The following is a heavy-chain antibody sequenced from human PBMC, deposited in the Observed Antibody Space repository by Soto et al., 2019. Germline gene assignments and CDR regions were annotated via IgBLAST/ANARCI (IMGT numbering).Heavy chain of an antibody. Sequence: VQLVESGGGVVQPGRSLRLSCAASGFTFSSYAMHWVRQAPGKGLEWVAVISYDGSNKYYADSVKGRFTISRDNSKNTLYLQMNSLRAEDTAVYYCARVIKYCSSTSCYGVDYYYGMDVWGQGTTVTVSS. D-gene: IGHD2-2*01. CDR1: GFTFSSYA. J-gene: IGHJ6*02. CDR3: ARVIKYCSSTSCYGVDYYYGMDV. CDR2: ISYDGSNK. V-gene: IGHV3-30-3*01.